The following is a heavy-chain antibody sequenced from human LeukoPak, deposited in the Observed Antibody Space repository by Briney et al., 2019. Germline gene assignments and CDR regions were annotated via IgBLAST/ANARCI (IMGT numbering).Heavy chain of an antibody. J-gene: IGHJ4*02. CDR1: GFTFSSNA. V-gene: IGHV3-23*01. D-gene: IGHD5-18*01. CDR2: ISGSGDRT. CDR3: AKAGGYSYGPGFDY. Sequence: GSLRLSCVASGFTFSSNAMSWVRQAPGKGLEWVSSISGSGDRTYYADSVKGRFTISRDNSKNTMYLQVSSLRAEDTAVYYCAKAGGYSYGPGFDYWGQGTLVTVSS.